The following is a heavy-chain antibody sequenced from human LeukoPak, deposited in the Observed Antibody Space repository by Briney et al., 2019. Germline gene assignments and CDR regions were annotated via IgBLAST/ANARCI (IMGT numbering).Heavy chain of an antibody. D-gene: IGHD6-6*01. CDR2: INPNSGGT. Sequence: ASVKVSCKAPGYTFTGYYIHWVRQAPGQGLEWMGWINPNSGGTNYAQKFQGRVTMTRDTSISTAYMEVSWLRSDDTAVYYCARDPHSSSSHSIDYWGQGTLVTVSS. CDR1: GYTFTGYY. V-gene: IGHV1-2*02. J-gene: IGHJ4*02. CDR3: ARDPHSSSSHSIDY.